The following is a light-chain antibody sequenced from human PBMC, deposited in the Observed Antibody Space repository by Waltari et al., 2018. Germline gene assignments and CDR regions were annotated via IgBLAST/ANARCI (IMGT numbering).Light chain of an antibody. CDR1: TLRSPF. V-gene: IGLV3-19*01. Sequence: SSALTQDPSVSVALGQPVRITSQGVTLRSPFVSWSQQKPGQAPILVISDKNSRPSGIPDRFSGSTSGETASLTITGTQAEDEAAYYCSSRGSSDNHAVVFGGGTNLTVL. CDR2: DKN. CDR3: SSRGSSDNHAVV. J-gene: IGLJ2*01.